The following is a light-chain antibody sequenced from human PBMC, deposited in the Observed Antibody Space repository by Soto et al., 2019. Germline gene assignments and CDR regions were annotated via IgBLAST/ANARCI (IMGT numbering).Light chain of an antibody. V-gene: IGLV2-8*01. J-gene: IGLJ1*01. CDR2: EVS. CDR3: SSYAGSNNFGV. CDR1: SSDVGGYNY. Sequence: QSALTQPPSASGSPGQSVTISCPGTSSDVGGYNYVSWYQQHPGTAPKLMIYEVSKRPSGVPDRFSGSKSGNTASLTVSGLQAEDEADYYCSSYAGSNNFGVFGTGTKLTVL.